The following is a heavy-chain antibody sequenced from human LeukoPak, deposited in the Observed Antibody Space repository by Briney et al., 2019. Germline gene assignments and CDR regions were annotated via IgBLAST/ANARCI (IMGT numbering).Heavy chain of an antibody. D-gene: IGHD2/OR15-2a*01. J-gene: IGHJ4*02. Sequence: GASVKVSCKASGYTFTIYYMHWVRQAPGQGLEWVGIINPSGGSTSYAQKFQGRVTMTRDTSTSTVYMDLSSLRSEDTAVYYCARDQYYWDPSKRGFDYWGQGTLVTVSS. CDR1: GYTFTIYY. CDR3: ARDQYYWDPSKRGFDY. CDR2: INPSGGST. V-gene: IGHV1-46*01.